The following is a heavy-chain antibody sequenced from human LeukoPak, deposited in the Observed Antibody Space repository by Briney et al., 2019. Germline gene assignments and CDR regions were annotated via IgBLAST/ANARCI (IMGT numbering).Heavy chain of an antibody. CDR1: GFTFDDYG. CDR2: INWNGGST. J-gene: IGHJ4*02. Sequence: GGSLRLSCAASGFTFDDYGMTWVRQAPGKGLEWVSGINWNGGSTGYADSVKGRFTISRDNAKNSLYLQMNSLRAEDTAVYYCARSRLYSGSYRYWGQGTLVTVSS. CDR3: ARSRLYSGSYRY. V-gene: IGHV3-20*04. D-gene: IGHD1-26*01.